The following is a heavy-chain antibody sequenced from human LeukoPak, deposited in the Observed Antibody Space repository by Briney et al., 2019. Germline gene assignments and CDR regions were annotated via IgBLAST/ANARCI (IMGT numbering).Heavy chain of an antibody. D-gene: IGHD5-18*01. CDR2: IYRGGST. CDR1: GFTVSSNY. V-gene: IGHV3-66*01. J-gene: IGHJ4*02. Sequence: GGSLRLSCAASGFTVSSNYMSWVRQAPGKGLEWVSVIYRGGSTYYADSVKGRFTISRDNSKNTLYLQMNNLRAEDTAVYYCARDREYSYGIDYWGQGTLVTVSS. CDR3: ARDREYSYGIDY.